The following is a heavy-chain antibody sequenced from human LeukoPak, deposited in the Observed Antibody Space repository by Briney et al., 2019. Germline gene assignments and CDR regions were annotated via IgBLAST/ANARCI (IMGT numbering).Heavy chain of an antibody. V-gene: IGHV5-51*01. J-gene: IGHJ3*02. CDR1: GYSFTSYW. CDR3: ARPVGSGYDLNAFDI. Sequence: GASLKISCKGSGYSFTSYWIAWVRQMPGKGLEWMGIIYPGDSDTRYSPSFQGQVTISADKSISTAYLLWSSLKASDTAMYYCARPVGSGYDLNAFDIWGQGTMVTVSS. D-gene: IGHD5-12*01. CDR2: IYPGDSDT.